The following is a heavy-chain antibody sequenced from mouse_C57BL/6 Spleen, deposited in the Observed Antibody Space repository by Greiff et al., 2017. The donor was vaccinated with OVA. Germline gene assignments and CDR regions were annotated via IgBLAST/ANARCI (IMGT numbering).Heavy chain of an antibody. J-gene: IGHJ2*01. CDR1: GYTFTSYG. Sequence: VKLVESGAELARPGASVKLSCKASGYTFTSYGISWVKQRTGQGLEWIGEIYPRSGNTYYNEKFKGKATLTADKSSSTAYMELRSLTSEDSAVYFCARSDGNYFDYWGQGTTLTVSS. D-gene: IGHD2-1*01. CDR3: ARSDGNYFDY. V-gene: IGHV1-81*01. CDR2: IYPRSGNT.